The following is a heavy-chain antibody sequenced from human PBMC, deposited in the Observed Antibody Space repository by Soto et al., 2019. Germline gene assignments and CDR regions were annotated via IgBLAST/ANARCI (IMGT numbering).Heavy chain of an antibody. CDR3: AREERGLVREDSSGYYSRGY. CDR2: IYYSGST. J-gene: IGHJ4*02. V-gene: IGHV4-30-4*01. Sequence: SEPLSLTCTVSGGSISSGDYYWSWIRQPPGKGLEWIGYIYYSGSTYYNPSLKSRVTISVDTSKNQFSLKLSSVTAAHTAVYYCAREERGLVREDSSGYYSRGYWGQGTLVTVSS. CDR1: GGSISSGDYY. D-gene: IGHD3-22*01.